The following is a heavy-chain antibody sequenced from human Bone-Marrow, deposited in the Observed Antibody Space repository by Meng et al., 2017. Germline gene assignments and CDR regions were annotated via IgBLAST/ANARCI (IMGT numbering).Heavy chain of an antibody. J-gene: IGHJ4*02. CDR1: GGSISSYY. Sequence: SETLSLTCTVSGGSISSYYWSWIRQPPGKGLEWIGYIYYSGSTNYNPSLKSRVTISVDTSKNQFSLKLSSVTAADTAVYYCARDYGGNYYFAYWGQG. CDR3: ARDYGGNYYFAY. V-gene: IGHV4-59*01. CDR2: IYYSGST. D-gene: IGHD4-23*01.